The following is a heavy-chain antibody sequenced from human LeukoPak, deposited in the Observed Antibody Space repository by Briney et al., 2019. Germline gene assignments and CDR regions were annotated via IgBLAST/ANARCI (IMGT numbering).Heavy chain of an antibody. CDR1: GYTFITYY. V-gene: IGHV1-2*02. J-gene: IGHJ4*02. CDR2: INPNSGGT. Sequence: ASVKVSCKASGYTFITYYMHWVRQAPGQGLEWMGWINPNSGGTNYAQKLQGRVAMTTDTSTSTTYMELRSLRSDDTAVYYCASRSGQLPYYFDYWGQGTLVTVSS. D-gene: IGHD2-2*01. CDR3: ASRSGQLPYYFDY.